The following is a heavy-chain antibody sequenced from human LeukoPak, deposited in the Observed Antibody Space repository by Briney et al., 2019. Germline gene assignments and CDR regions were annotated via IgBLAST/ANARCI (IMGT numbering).Heavy chain of an antibody. CDR2: INHSGST. V-gene: IGHV4-34*01. CDR1: GGSFSGYY. CDR3: ARGCGGYTYGSLIDY. Sequence: SETLSLTCAVYGGSFSGYYWSWIRQPPGKGVEWIGEINHSGSTNYNPSLKSRVTISVDTSKNQFSLKLSSVTAADTAVYYCARGCGGYTYGSLIDYWGQGTLVTVSS. J-gene: IGHJ4*02. D-gene: IGHD5-18*01.